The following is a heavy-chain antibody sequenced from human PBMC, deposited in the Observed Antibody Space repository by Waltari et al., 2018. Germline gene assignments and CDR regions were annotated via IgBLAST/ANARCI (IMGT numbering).Heavy chain of an antibody. CDR3: ASQSTTLFDY. CDR2: IWHDGSNE. Sequence: QVQLVESGGGVVQPGRSLRLSCAASGFTFSRFGMHWVRQAPGMGLDGVALIWHDGSNEYYVDSVKGRFTISRDNSKNTLYLQMNSLRAEDSAVYYCASQSTTLFDYWGQGTLVTVSS. CDR1: GFTFSRFG. J-gene: IGHJ4*02. V-gene: IGHV3-33*01. D-gene: IGHD2-15*01.